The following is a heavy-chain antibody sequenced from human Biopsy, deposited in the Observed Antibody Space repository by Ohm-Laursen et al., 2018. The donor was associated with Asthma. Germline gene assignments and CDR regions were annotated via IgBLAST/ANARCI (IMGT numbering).Heavy chain of an antibody. CDR2: MYHSGSP. J-gene: IGHJ4*02. CDR3: VRHQYSSSWSTFDY. CDR1: GGSITSSSYY. D-gene: IGHD3-22*01. V-gene: IGHV4-39*01. Sequence: SETLSLTWTVSGGSITSSSYYWGWIRQPPGKGMEWIGSMYHSGSPYYHPSLKSQATISVDTSKNQLSMKMSSVTAADTAVYVCVRHQYSSSWSTFDYWGQGALVTVSS.